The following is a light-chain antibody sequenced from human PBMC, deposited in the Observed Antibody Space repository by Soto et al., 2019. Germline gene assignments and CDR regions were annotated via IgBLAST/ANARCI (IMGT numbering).Light chain of an antibody. CDR2: EVS. CDR3: SSYTSSSPGGYV. J-gene: IGLJ1*01. CDR1: SSDVGGYKY. V-gene: IGLV2-14*01. Sequence: SALTQPASVSGSPGQSITISCTGTSSDVGGYKYVSWYQQHPGKAPKLMIYEVSNRPSGVSNRFSGSKSGNTASLTISGLQAEDEADYYCSSYTSSSPGGYVFGTGTKVTVL.